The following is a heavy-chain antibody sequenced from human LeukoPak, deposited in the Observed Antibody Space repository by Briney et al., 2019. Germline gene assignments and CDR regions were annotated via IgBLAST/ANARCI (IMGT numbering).Heavy chain of an antibody. V-gene: IGHV3-21*01. CDR3: ATIGYSYGYVAFDI. D-gene: IGHD5-18*01. CDR2: ISSGSSYI. Sequence: PGGSLRLSCAASGFTFSSYSMNWVRQAPGKGLEWVSSISSGSSYIYYADSVKGRFTISRDNAKNSLYLQMNSLRAEDTAVYYCATIGYSYGYVAFDIWGQGTMVTVSS. J-gene: IGHJ3*02. CDR1: GFTFSSYS.